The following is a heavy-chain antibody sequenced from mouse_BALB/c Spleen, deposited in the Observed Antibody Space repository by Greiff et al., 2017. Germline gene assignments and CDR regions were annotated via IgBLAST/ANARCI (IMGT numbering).Heavy chain of an antibody. D-gene: IGHD2-3*01. CDR2: IDPANGNT. CDR1: GFNIKDTY. CDR3: ARSGYYRFDY. J-gene: IGHJ2*01. V-gene: IGHV14-3*02. Sequence: EVMLVESGAELVKPGASVKLSCTASGFNIKDTYMHWVKQRPEQGLEWIGRIDPANGNTKYDPKFQGKATITADTSSNTAYLQLSSLTSEDTAVYYCARSGYYRFDYWGQGTTLTVSS.